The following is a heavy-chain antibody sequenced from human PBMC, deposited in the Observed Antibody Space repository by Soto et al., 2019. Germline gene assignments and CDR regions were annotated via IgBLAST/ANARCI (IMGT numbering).Heavy chain of an antibody. J-gene: IGHJ4*02. CDR2: VYYTVTT. Sequence: SETLSLTCTVSGGSISSYFYIWVRQPPGKGLEWIGSVYYTVTTDYNPSLKSRVTISVDTSKTQFSLNLRSVTAADTAVYYCARDLAAVPRAFDYWGRGTLVTVS. D-gene: IGHD6-13*01. CDR1: GGSISSYF. V-gene: IGHV4-59*01. CDR3: ARDLAAVPRAFDY.